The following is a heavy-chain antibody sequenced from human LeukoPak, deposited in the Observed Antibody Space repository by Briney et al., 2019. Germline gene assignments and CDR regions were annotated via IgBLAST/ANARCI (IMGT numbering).Heavy chain of an antibody. Sequence: GGSLRLSCAASGFTFSSYAMPWVRQAPGKGLEWVSGISWNSGSIGYADSVKGRFTISRDNAKNSLYLQMNSLRAEDTALYYCAKSPSSGYYYFDYWGQGTLVTVSS. V-gene: IGHV3-9*01. CDR1: GFTFSSYA. D-gene: IGHD3-22*01. CDR2: ISWNSGSI. J-gene: IGHJ4*02. CDR3: AKSPSSGYYYFDY.